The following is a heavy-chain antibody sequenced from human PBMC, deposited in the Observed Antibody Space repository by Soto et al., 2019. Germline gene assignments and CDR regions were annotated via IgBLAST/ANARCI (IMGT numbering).Heavy chain of an antibody. J-gene: IGHJ5*02. CDR3: VRDQQMGRLDP. D-gene: IGHD6-13*01. CDR2: VYYTGTT. Sequence: PSETLSLTCTVSGGSISSYYWTWIRQTPGKGMEWIGYVYYTGTTNYNPSLKSRVTISLDTAKSQFSLKLNSVTAADTAVYYCVRDQQMGRLDPWGQGTLVTAPQ. CDR1: GGSISSYY. V-gene: IGHV4-59*01.